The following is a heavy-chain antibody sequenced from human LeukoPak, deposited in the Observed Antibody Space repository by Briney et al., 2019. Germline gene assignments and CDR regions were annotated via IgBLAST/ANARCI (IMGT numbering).Heavy chain of an antibody. V-gene: IGHV4-59*01. J-gene: IGHJ4*02. Sequence: SETLSLTCTVSGASISGYYWSCIRQPPGKGLEWIGYIDYSGSTNYNPSLKSRVTISVDTSKNQFSLKLSSVTAADTAVYSCARWNEGLDYWGQGTLVTVSS. CDR3: ARWNEGLDY. CDR2: IDYSGST. D-gene: IGHD1-1*01. CDR1: GASISGYY.